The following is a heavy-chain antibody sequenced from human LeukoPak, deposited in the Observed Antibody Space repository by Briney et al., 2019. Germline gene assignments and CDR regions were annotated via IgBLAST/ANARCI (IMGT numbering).Heavy chain of an antibody. CDR1: GFTFSSYS. D-gene: IGHD6-6*01. J-gene: IGHJ4*02. CDR3: ARDCIAARCY. V-gene: IGHV3-21*01. Sequence: GGSLRLSCAASGFTFSSYSMNWVRQAPGKGLEWVSSISSSSSYIYYADSVKGRFTISRDNAKNSLYLQMNSLRAEDAAVYYCARDCIAARCYWGQGTLVTVSS. CDR2: ISSSSSYI.